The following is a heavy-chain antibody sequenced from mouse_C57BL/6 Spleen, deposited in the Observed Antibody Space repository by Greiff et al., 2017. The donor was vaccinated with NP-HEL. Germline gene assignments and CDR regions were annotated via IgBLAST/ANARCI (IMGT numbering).Heavy chain of an antibody. Sequence: QVQLKQSGAELARPGASVKLSCKASGYTFTSYGISWVKQRTGQGLEWIGELYPRSGNTYYNEKFKGKATLTADKSSSTAYMELRSLTSEDSAVYFCARSSVITTVVPYFDYWGQGTTLTVSS. CDR2: LYPRSGNT. CDR3: ARSSVITTVVPYFDY. CDR1: GYTFTSYG. J-gene: IGHJ2*01. V-gene: IGHV1-81*01. D-gene: IGHD1-1*01.